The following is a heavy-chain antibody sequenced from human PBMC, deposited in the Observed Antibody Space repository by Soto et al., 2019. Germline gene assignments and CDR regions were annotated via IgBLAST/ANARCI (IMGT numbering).Heavy chain of an antibody. D-gene: IGHD3-16*01. CDR1: GASMSDYY. Sequence: SETLSLTCTVCGASMSDYYGSWIRQSPGKGLEHIGYLHYSGSDNYNPSLKSRVTISMDRSKNQFSLRLSSVTAADTAIYYCARSGHSFAGAVWGQGILVTVSS. CDR2: LHYSGSD. CDR3: ARSGHSFAGAV. V-gene: IGHV4-59*01. J-gene: IGHJ4*02.